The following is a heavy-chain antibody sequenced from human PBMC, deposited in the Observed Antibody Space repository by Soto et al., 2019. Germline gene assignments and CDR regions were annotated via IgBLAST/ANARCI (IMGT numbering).Heavy chain of an antibody. CDR1: GGSFSGYY. CDR3: ARDSRSSSWYYIDY. J-gene: IGHJ4*02. CDR2: INHSGST. D-gene: IGHD6-13*01. Sequence: QVQLQQWGAGLLKPSETLSLTCAVYGGSFSGYYWSWIRQPPGKGLEWIGEINHSGSTNYNPSLKSRVTISVDTSKNQFSLKLSSVTAAATAVYYCARDSRSSSWYYIDYWGQGTLVTVSS. V-gene: IGHV4-34*01.